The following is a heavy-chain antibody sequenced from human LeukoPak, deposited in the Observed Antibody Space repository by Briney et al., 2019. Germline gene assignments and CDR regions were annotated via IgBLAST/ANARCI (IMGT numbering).Heavy chain of an antibody. V-gene: IGHV4-4*07. D-gene: IGHD3-10*01. CDR1: GGSISSYY. CDR3: ASSPTYYYGSGSYEY. J-gene: IGHJ4*02. Sequence: SETLSLTCTVSGGSISSYYWSWIRQTAGKGLEWIVRMYSTGSTNYNPSLKSRLTMSVDTSKNHFSLKLSSVTAADTAVYYCASSPTYYYGSGSYEYWGQGTLVTVSS. CDR2: MYSTGST.